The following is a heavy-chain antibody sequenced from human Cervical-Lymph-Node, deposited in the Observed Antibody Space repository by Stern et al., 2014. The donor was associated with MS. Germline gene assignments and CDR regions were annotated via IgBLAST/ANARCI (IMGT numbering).Heavy chain of an antibody. Sequence: VQLVESGADVKRSGASVTLPCKASGYSFTDYYIQWVRQAPGQGLEWMGMINPNDGDTGYAPRFQGRVTLTRDTSTNTAYIQLSSLRSDDTAVYFCARWGLHKPLDYWGQGTLVTVSS. D-gene: IGHD2-21*02. CDR2: INPNDGDT. V-gene: IGHV1-46*01. CDR3: ARWGLHKPLDY. CDR1: GYSFTDYY. J-gene: IGHJ4*02.